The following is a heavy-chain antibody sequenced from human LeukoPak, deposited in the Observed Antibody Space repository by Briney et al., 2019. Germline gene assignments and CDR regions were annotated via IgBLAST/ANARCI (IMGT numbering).Heavy chain of an antibody. CDR1: GGSFSGYY. J-gene: IGHJ6*02. CDR2: INHSGST. Sequence: SETLSLTCAVYGGSFSGYYWSWIRQPPGKGLEWIGEINHSGSTSYNPSLKSRVTISVDTSKNQFSLKLSSVTAADTAVYYCARGNTVTRALDVWGQGTTVTVSS. V-gene: IGHV4-34*01. D-gene: IGHD4-17*01. CDR3: ARGNTVTRALDV.